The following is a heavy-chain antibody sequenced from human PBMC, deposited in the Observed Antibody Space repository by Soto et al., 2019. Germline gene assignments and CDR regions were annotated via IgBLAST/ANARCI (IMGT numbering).Heavy chain of an antibody. V-gene: IGHV3-30-3*01. CDR1: GFTFSSYA. CDR2: ISYDGSNK. D-gene: IGHD6-13*01. Sequence: QVQLVESGGGVVQPGRSLRLSCAASGFTFSSYAMHWVRQAPGKGLEWVAVISYDGSNKYYADSVKGRFTISRDNSKNTLYLQMNSLRAEDTAVYYCARDMAPIAAAGSIVPRHPWGQGTLVTVSS. CDR3: ARDMAPIAAAGSIVPRHP. J-gene: IGHJ5*02.